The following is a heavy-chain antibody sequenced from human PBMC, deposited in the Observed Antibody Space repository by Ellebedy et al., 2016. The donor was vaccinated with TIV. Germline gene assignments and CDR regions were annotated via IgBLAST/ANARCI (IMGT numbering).Heavy chain of an antibody. D-gene: IGHD1-14*01. CDR3: VRDGLYKANYFDW. J-gene: IGHJ4*02. Sequence: GESLKISXAASGFTFSSYWMHWVRQVPGKGLVWVSRIRPDGTTADYADSVRGRFTISRDNAKNTVYLQMNSLRVEDMAVYYCVRDGLYKANYFDWWGQGTLVTVSS. CDR1: GFTFSSYW. V-gene: IGHV3-74*01. CDR2: IRPDGTTA.